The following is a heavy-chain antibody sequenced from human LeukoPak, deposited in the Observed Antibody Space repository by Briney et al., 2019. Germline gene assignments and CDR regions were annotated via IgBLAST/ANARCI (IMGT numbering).Heavy chain of an antibody. Sequence: PGGSLRLSCAASGFTFSSYGMHWVRQAPGKGLEWVAVIWYDGSNKYYADSVKGRFTISRDNSKNTLYLQMNSLRAEDTAVYYCARDLKIQFGGVITGAFDIWGQGTMVTVSS. CDR1: GFTFSSYG. J-gene: IGHJ3*02. V-gene: IGHV3-33*01. CDR2: IWYDGSNK. D-gene: IGHD3-16*02. CDR3: ARDLKIQFGGVITGAFDI.